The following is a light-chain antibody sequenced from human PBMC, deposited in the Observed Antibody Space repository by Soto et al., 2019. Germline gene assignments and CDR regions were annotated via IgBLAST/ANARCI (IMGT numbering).Light chain of an antibody. Sequence: EIVLTQSPGTLSLSPGERATLSCRASESVSNNLAWYQQKAGQAPRLLIYAASTLQSGVPSRFSGSGSGTDFTLTISSLQPEDFATYYCQQLESYPSTFGGGTKVDIK. V-gene: IGKV3-15*01. CDR2: AAS. CDR3: QQLESYPST. CDR1: ESVSNN. J-gene: IGKJ4*01.